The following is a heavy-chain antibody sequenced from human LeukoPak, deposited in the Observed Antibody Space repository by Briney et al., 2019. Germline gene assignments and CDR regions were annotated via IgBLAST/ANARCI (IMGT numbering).Heavy chain of an antibody. J-gene: IGHJ4*01. CDR1: GFTFSNFA. V-gene: IGHV3-21*01. CDR2: IVGSSST. Sequence: PRGSLRLSCAASGFTFSNFAMTWVRQAPGKGLEWVSSIVGSSSTYYADSLKGRFTISRDNAKNSLYLQMNSLRAEGTAVYYCARIGAGSSRDYWGQGTLVTFSS. CDR3: ARIGAGSSRDY. D-gene: IGHD6-13*01.